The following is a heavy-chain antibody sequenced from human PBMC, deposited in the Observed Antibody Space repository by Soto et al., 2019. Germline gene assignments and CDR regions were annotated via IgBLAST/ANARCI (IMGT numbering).Heavy chain of an antibody. D-gene: IGHD2-21*01. V-gene: IGHV3-21*01. Sequence: EVQLVESGGGLVKPGGSLRLSCAASGFTFSSYSMNWVRQAPGKGLEWVSSISSSGSYIYYADSVKGRFTISRDNAKNSLYLQMNGLRAEDTAVYYCARDRVADFDYWGPGTLVTVSS. CDR2: ISSSGSYI. CDR3: ARDRVADFDY. CDR1: GFTFSSYS. J-gene: IGHJ4*02.